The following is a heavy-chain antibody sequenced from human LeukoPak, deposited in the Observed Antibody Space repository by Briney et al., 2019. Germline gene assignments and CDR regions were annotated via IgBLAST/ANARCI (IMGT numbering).Heavy chain of an antibody. J-gene: IGHJ4*02. CDR3: ARDTDDSSGYYYYDY. V-gene: IGHV1-18*01. CDR1: GYTFTSYG. D-gene: IGHD3-22*01. Sequence: ASVKVSCKASGYTFTSYGISWVRQAPGQGLEWMGWISAYNGNTNYAQKLRGRVTMTTDTSTSTAYMELRSLRSDDTAVYYCARDTDDSSGYYYYDYWGQGTLVTVSS. CDR2: ISAYNGNT.